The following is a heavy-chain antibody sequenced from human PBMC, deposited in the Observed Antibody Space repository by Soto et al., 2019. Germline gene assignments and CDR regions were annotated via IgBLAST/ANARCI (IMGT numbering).Heavy chain of an antibody. CDR2: IWYDGSNK. CDR3: ARDAGLDRIDY. J-gene: IGHJ4*02. Sequence: QVQLVESGGGVVQPGRSLRLSCAASGFTFSSYGMHWVRQAPGKGLEWVAVIWYDGSNKYYADSVKGRFTISRDNSKNTLYLQMNSRRAEDTAVYYCARDAGLDRIDYWGQGTLVTVSS. D-gene: IGHD3-9*01. V-gene: IGHV3-33*01. CDR1: GFTFSSYG.